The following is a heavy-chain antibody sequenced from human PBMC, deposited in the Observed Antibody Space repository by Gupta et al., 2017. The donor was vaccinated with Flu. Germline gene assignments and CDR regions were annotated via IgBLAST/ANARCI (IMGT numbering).Heavy chain of an antibody. Sequence: RQAPGKGLEWVATVKKDGSEKFYVDSVKGRFTISKDNARNSLYLQMNSLRVEDTAVYYCARATASGDYAFIDWGWFDMWGQGALVTVSS. V-gene: IGHV3-7*01. J-gene: IGHJ5*02. CDR2: VKKDGSEK. CDR3: ARATASGDYAFIDWGWFDM. D-gene: IGHD6-13*01.